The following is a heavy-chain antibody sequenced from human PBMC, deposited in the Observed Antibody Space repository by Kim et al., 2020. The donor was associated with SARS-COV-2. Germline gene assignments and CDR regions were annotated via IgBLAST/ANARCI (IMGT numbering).Heavy chain of an antibody. Sequence: GESLKISCKGSGYSFTSYWIGWVRQMPGKGLEWMGIIYPGDSDTRYSPSFQGQVTISADKSISTAYLQWSSLKASDTAMYYCARAKGAYCTNGVCHFDYWGQGTLVTVSS. D-gene: IGHD2-8*01. CDR3: ARAKGAYCTNGVCHFDY. J-gene: IGHJ4*02. CDR1: GYSFTSYW. CDR2: IYPGDSDT. V-gene: IGHV5-51*01.